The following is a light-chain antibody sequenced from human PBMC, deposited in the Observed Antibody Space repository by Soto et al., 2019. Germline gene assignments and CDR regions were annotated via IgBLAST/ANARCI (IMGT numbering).Light chain of an antibody. J-gene: IGLJ2*01. CDR3: SSYTTSSTRVVV. CDR2: EVS. V-gene: IGLV2-14*01. Sequence: QSALTQPASVSGSPGQSITISCTGTSSDVGGYNYVSWYQQHPGKAPKLMIHEVSYRPSGVSNRFSGSKSGNTASLTISGLQAEDEADYYCSSYTTSSTRVVVFGGGTQLTVL. CDR1: SSDVGGYNY.